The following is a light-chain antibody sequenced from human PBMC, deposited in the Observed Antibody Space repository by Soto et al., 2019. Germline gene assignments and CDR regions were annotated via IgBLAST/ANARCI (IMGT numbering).Light chain of an antibody. J-gene: IGLJ1*01. Sequence: QSVLTQPASVSGSPGQSITISCTGTSSDVGAYDFVSWYQQHPGKAPKLVIFEVSKRPSGVPDRFSGSKSGNTASLTVSGLQAEDEADYYCSSYAGSNDFVFGTGTKVTVL. CDR3: SSYAGSNDFV. CDR2: EVS. CDR1: SSDVGAYDF. V-gene: IGLV2-8*01.